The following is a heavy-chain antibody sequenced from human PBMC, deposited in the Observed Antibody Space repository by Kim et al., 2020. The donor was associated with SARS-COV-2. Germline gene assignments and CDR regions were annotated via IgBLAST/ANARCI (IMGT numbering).Heavy chain of an antibody. Sequence: YADSVKGRFTISRDNSKNTLYVQMNSLRAEDTAVYYCARDQMTTVTTPAYWGQGTLVTVSS. V-gene: IGHV3-33*01. CDR3: ARDQMTTVTTPAY. J-gene: IGHJ4*02. D-gene: IGHD4-17*01.